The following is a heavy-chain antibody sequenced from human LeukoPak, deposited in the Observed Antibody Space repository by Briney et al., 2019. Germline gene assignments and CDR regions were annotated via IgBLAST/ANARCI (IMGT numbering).Heavy chain of an antibody. CDR2: ISGSGGST. V-gene: IGHV3-23*01. Sequence: GGSLRLSCAASGFTVSSNYMSWVRQAPGKGLEWVSAISGSGGSTYYADSVKGRFTISRDNSKNTLYLQMNSLRAEDTAVYYCAKDKYYDSSGQPFDYWGQGTLVTVSS. CDR3: AKDKYYDSSGQPFDY. CDR1: GFTVSSNY. D-gene: IGHD3-22*01. J-gene: IGHJ4*02.